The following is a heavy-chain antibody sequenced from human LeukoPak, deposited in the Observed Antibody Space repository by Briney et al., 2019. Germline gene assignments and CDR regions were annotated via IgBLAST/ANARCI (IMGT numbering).Heavy chain of an antibody. Sequence: SVKVSCKASGGTFSSYAISWVRQAPGHGLEWMGGFIPIFGTANYAQKFQGRVTITADESTSTAYMELSSLRSEDTAVYYCARDIRSGYSGYDEGSVWGQGTLVTVSS. CDR1: GGTFSSYA. V-gene: IGHV1-69*13. J-gene: IGHJ4*02. CDR2: FIPIFGTA. CDR3: ARDIRSGYSGYDEGSV. D-gene: IGHD5-12*01.